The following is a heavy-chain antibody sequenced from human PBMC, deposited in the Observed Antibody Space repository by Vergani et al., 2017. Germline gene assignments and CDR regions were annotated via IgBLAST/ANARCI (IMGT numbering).Heavy chain of an antibody. CDR2: ISWNSGSI. V-gene: IGHV3-9*01. D-gene: IGHD2-21*01. CDR1: GFTFDDYA. J-gene: IGHJ4*02. Sequence: EVQLLESGGGLVQPGGSLRLSCAASGFTFDDYAMHWVRQAPGKGLEWVSGISWNSGSIGYADSVKGRFTISRDNSKNTLYLQMNSLRAEDTAVYYCARLLFDYWGQGTLVTVSS. CDR3: ARLLFDY.